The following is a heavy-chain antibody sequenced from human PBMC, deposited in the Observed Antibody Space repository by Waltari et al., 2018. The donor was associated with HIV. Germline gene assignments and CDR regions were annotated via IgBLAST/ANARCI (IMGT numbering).Heavy chain of an antibody. D-gene: IGHD4-17*01. Sequence: QVQLVQSGAEVKKPGSSVKVSCRASGNTSRTYTLSWVRQAPGQGLEWMGGITPIFKTTKYAQKFQGRVTLTADESTRTTYMELTSLRSDDTAMYYCARNGDYAPAYWGQGTLVTVSS. J-gene: IGHJ4*02. CDR2: ITPIFKTT. CDR1: GNTSRTYT. V-gene: IGHV1-69*01. CDR3: ARNGDYAPAY.